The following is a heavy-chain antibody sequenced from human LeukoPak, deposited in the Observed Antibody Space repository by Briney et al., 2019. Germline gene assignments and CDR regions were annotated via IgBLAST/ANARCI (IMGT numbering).Heavy chain of an antibody. J-gene: IGHJ3*02. CDR1: GYTFTGYY. D-gene: IGHD6-19*01. V-gene: IGHV1-2*02. Sequence: ASVKVSCKASGYTFTGYYMDWVRQAPGQGLEWMGWINPNSGGTNYAQKFQGRVTMTRDTSISTAYMELSRLRSDDTAVYYCARPHSSGWYSGAAFDIWGQGTMVTVSS. CDR2: INPNSGGT. CDR3: ARPHSSGWYSGAAFDI.